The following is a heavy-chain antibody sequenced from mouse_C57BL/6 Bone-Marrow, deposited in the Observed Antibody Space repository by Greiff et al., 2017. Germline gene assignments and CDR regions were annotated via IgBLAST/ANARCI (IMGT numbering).Heavy chain of an antibody. D-gene: IGHD3-2*02. J-gene: IGHJ4*01. CDR1: GYAFTNYL. CDR3: ARCRLKLEGDD. Sequence: QVQLQQSGAELVRPGTSVKVSCKASGYAFTNYLIEWVKQRPGQGLEWIGVINPGSGGTNYNEKFKGKATLTADKSSSTADMQLSSLTSEDSAVYFCARCRLKLEGDDWGQGTSVTVSS. CDR2: INPGSGGT. V-gene: IGHV1-54*01.